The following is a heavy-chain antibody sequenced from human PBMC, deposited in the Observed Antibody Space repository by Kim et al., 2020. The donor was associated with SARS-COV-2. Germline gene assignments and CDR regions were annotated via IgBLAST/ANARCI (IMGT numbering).Heavy chain of an antibody. Sequence: SVKVSCKASGGTFSSYAISWVRQAPGQGLEWMGGIIPIFGTANYAQKFQGRVTITADESTSTAYMELSSLRSEDTAVYYCAREYYDILTGYSRWYYYGMDVWGQGTTVTVSS. CDR2: IIPIFGTA. CDR3: AREYYDILTGYSRWYYYGMDV. V-gene: IGHV1-69*13. D-gene: IGHD3-9*01. CDR1: GGTFSSYA. J-gene: IGHJ6*02.